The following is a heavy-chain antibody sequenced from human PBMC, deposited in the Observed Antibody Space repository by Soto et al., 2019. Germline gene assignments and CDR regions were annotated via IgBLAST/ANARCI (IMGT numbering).Heavy chain of an antibody. CDR1: GYTFTSYG. J-gene: IGHJ3*02. CDR3: AREEVDDAFAI. Sequence: ASVEVSCKASGYTFTSYGISWVRQAPGQGFEWMGCISAYNGNTNYAQKLQGRVTMTTDTSTSTAYMELRSLRSDDTAVYYCAREEVDDAFAIRGQGTMVTVSS. D-gene: IGHD1-26*01. V-gene: IGHV1-18*01. CDR2: ISAYNGNT.